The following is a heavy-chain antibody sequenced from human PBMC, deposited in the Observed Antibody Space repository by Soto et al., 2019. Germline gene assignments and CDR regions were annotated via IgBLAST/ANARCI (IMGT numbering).Heavy chain of an antibody. Sequence: ASVKVSCKASGYTFTSYGISWVRQAPGQRLEWMGWINAGNGNTKYSQKFQGRVTITRDTSASTAYMELSSLRSEDAAVYYCARGGEPTDYWGQGTLVTVSS. CDR2: INAGNGNT. D-gene: IGHD2-21*01. J-gene: IGHJ4*02. CDR3: ARGGEPTDY. V-gene: IGHV1-3*01. CDR1: GYTFTSYG.